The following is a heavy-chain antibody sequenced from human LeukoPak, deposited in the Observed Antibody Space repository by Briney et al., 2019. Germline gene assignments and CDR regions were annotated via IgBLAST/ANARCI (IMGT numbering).Heavy chain of an antibody. Sequence: GGSLRLSCAASGFTFSSYALSWVRQPPGKGLEWLSPISGSVGNTYYADSVKGRFTISRDNSKNTVFLQMNSLRAEHSAVYYCERLPSALNSVHWGGGTMLTVPS. CDR3: ERLPSALNSVH. CDR2: ISGSVGNT. V-gene: IGHV3-23*01. D-gene: IGHD3-16*01. CDR1: GFTFSSYA. J-gene: IGHJ4*02.